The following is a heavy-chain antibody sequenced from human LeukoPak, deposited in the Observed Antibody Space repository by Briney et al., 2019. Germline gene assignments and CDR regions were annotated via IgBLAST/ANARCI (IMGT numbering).Heavy chain of an antibody. D-gene: IGHD2-2*01. CDR1: GYTLTELS. Sequence: ASVKLSCKVSGYTLTELSMHWVRQAPGKGLERMGCFDPEDGETIYAQKFQGRVTMTEDTSTDTAYMELSSLRSEDTAVYYCATPHCSSTSCHNWFDPRGQGTLVTVSS. V-gene: IGHV1-24*01. CDR2: FDPEDGET. J-gene: IGHJ5*02. CDR3: ATPHCSSTSCHNWFDP.